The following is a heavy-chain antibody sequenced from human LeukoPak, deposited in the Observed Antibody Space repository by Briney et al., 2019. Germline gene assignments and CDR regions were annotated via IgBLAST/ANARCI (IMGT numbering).Heavy chain of an antibody. J-gene: IGHJ4*02. CDR3: ARDSTYCYDSGSSGPHYFDS. Sequence: GSLRLSCAAPGFTFSRYATRWVRQVPGQGLGWAAAISYDVTITYYADSVKGRFTNSRDNPKNSLYLQLNSLRAEDTAIYYCARDSTYCYDSGSSGPHYFDSWGQGTLVTVSS. V-gene: IGHV3-30*01. CDR2: ISYDVTIT. CDR1: GFTFSRYA. D-gene: IGHD3-10*01.